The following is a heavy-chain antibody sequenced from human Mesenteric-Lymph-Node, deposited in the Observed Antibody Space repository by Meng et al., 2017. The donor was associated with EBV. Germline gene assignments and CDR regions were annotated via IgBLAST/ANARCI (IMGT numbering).Heavy chain of an antibody. D-gene: IGHD1-26*01. J-gene: IGHJ5*02. Sequence: QVQLGQSGTEVKKPGASVKVSCKASGYTFTGYYIHWVRQAPGQGLEWMGRINPNSGGTNYALNFQGRVTMTSDTSISTAYMELSWLRSDDTAFYYCVREMVGVPNWFAPWGQGTLVTVSS. V-gene: IGHV1-2*06. CDR3: VREMVGVPNWFAP. CDR1: GYTFTGYY. CDR2: INPNSGGT.